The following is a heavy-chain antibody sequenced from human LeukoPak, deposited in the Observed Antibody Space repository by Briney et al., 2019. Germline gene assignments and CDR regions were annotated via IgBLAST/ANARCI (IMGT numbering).Heavy chain of an antibody. D-gene: IGHD2-15*01. V-gene: IGHV3-30*18. J-gene: IGHJ4*02. CDR1: GFTFSSYG. Sequence: GGSLRLSCAASGFTFSSYGMHWVRQAPGKGLEGVAVISYDGSNKYYADSVKGRFTISRDNSKNTLYLQMNSLRAEDTAVYYCAKDPLRYCSGGSCLLRYFDYWGQGTLVTVSS. CDR3: AKDPLRYCSGGSCLLRYFDY. CDR2: ISYDGSNK.